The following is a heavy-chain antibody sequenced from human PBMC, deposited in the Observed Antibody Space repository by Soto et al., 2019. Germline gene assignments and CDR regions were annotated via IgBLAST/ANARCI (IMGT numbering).Heavy chain of an antibody. CDR1: GGNFSSYA. D-gene: IGHD6-13*01. Sequence: QVQPVQSGAEVKKPGSSVKVSCKASGGNFSSYAISWVRQAPGQGLEWMGGILPIFGTANYAQKFQDRVTIPAEESTSTAYMELSSLRSEHTVWYYCSRGAAAAVDFDLWGRGNLVTVSS. CDR2: ILPIFGTA. V-gene: IGHV1-69*12. J-gene: IGHJ2*01. CDR3: SRGAAAAVDFDL.